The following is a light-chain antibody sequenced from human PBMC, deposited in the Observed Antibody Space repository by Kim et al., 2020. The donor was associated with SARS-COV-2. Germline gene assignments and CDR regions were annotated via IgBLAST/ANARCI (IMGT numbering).Light chain of an antibody. CDR3: LQLDNFPLT. V-gene: IGKV5-2*01. CDR2: EAT. J-gene: IGKJ1*01. Sequence: ETTLKQYQAFMSETPGDKVNISCKASQDIDDDMNWYQQKPGEAAISSIQEATTLVPAISPRFSGSGYGTDFTLTINNLESQIAAYYCFLQLDNFPLTFGQGTKVHI. CDR1: QDIDDD.